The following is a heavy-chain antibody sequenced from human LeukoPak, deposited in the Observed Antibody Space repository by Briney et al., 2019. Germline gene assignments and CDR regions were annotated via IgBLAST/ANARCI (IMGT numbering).Heavy chain of an antibody. CDR1: GFTFSSYSMN. CDR2: IYYTGST. J-gene: IGHJ4*02. V-gene: IGHV4-59*04. D-gene: IGHD1-26*01. Sequence: GSLRLSCAASGFTFSSYSMNWVRQAPGKGLEWIGNIYYTGSTYYNASLQSRVTISIDMSKNQFSLRLNSVTAADTAMYYCVKSGGYGLIDYWGQGTLVTVSS. CDR3: VKSGGYGLIDY.